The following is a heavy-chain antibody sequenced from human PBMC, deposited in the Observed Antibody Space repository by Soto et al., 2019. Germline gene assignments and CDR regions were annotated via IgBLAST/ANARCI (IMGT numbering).Heavy chain of an antibody. CDR2: IKQDGSEK. CDR1: GFTFSSYW. CDR3: ARSIAARLNCFDP. D-gene: IGHD6-6*01. Sequence: EVQLVESGGGLVERGGSLRLSCAASGFTFSSYWMSWVRQAPGKGLEWVANIKQDGSEKYYVDSVKGRFTISRDNAKNSRYLQMNSLRAEDTAVYYCARSIAARLNCFDPWGQGTLVTVSS. J-gene: IGHJ5*02. V-gene: IGHV3-7*01.